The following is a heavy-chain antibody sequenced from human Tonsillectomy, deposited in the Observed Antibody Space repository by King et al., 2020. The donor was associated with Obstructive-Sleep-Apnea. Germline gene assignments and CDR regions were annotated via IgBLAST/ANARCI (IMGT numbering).Heavy chain of an antibody. V-gene: IGHV4-59*08. Sequence: QLQESGPGLVKPSETLSLTCTVSGGSISSYYWSWIRQPPGKGLEWIGYIHYSGSTNYNPSLKSRGTISVDTSKNQFSLKLSSVTAADTAVYYCATSPYYYDSSNYAFDIWGQGTMVTVSS. CDR3: ATSPYYYDSSNYAFDI. D-gene: IGHD3-22*01. CDR1: GGSISSYY. CDR2: IHYSGST. J-gene: IGHJ3*02.